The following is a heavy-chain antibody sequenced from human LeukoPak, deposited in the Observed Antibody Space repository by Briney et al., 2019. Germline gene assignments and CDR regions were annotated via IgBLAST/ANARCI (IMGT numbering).Heavy chain of an antibody. CDR2: IYSIGST. CDR3: ARDHRPEIQYYYMDV. D-gene: IGHD1-14*01. V-gene: IGHV3-53*01. CDR1: GFTVSSNY. Sequence: GGSLRLSCAASGFTVSSNYMTWVRQAPGKGLEWVSVIYSIGSTYYADSVRGRFTISRDISKNTFYLQMNSLTAEDTAVYYCARDHRPEIQYYYMDVWGKGTTVAVSS. J-gene: IGHJ6*03.